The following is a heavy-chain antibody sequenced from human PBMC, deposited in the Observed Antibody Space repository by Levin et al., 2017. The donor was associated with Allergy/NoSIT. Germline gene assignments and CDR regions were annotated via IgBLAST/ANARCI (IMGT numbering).Heavy chain of an antibody. Sequence: SGGSLRLSCKGSGYSFTSYWIGWVCQKPGKGLEWMGIIYPGDSDSRYSPSFQGQVTISADKSISTAYLQWSSLKASDTAMYYGARLMGSYGIHDAFDSWGQGTMVTVSS. V-gene: IGHV5-51*01. CDR1: GYSFTSYW. D-gene: IGHD5-18*01. CDR2: IYPGDSDS. J-gene: IGHJ3*02. CDR3: ARLMGSYGIHDAFDS.